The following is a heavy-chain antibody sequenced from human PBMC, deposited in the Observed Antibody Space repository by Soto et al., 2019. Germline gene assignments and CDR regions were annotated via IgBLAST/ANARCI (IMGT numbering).Heavy chain of an antibody. J-gene: IGHJ4*02. Sequence: WGSLRLSCAASGFTFSSYWMSWVRQAPGKGLEWVANIKQDGSEKYYVDSVKGRFTISRDNAKNSLYLQMNSLRAEDTAVYYCARASKGDYEAHWGQGTLVTVSS. CDR2: IKQDGSEK. CDR1: GFTFSSYW. D-gene: IGHD4-17*01. V-gene: IGHV3-7*01. CDR3: ARASKGDYEAH.